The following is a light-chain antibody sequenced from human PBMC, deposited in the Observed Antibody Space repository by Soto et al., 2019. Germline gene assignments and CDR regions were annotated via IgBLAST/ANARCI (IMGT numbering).Light chain of an antibody. V-gene: IGLV2-14*01. CDR3: SSYTRNSTLV. J-gene: IGLJ2*01. Sequence: QSALTQPASVSGSPGPSITISCTGSSSDVGGYNYVSWYQQHPGKAPKFMIYEVSNRPSGVSNRFSGSKSGNTASLTISGLQAEDEADYYCSSYTRNSTLVFGGGTKLTVL. CDR2: EVS. CDR1: SSDVGGYNY.